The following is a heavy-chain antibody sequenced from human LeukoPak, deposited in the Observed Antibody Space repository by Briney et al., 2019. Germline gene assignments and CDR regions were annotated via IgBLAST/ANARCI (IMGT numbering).Heavy chain of an antibody. V-gene: IGHV4-59*01. J-gene: IGHJ4*02. Sequence: PSETLSLTCTVSGGSISSYYWSWIRQPPAKGLEWIGYIYYSWSTNYNPSLKSRVTISVDTSKNQFSLKLSSVTAADTAVYYCARRGYSSLLDYWGQGTLVTVSS. CDR3: ARRGYSSLLDY. CDR2: IYYSWST. D-gene: IGHD5-12*01. CDR1: GGSISSYY.